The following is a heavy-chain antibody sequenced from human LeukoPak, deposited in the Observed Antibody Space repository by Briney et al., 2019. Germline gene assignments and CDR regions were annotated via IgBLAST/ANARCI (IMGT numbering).Heavy chain of an antibody. CDR2: ISAYNGNT. D-gene: IGHD3-22*01. CDR3: ARDPSYDSSGYPNRLDP. CDR1: GYTFTTYG. V-gene: IGHV1-18*01. Sequence: ASVKVSCKASGYTFTTYGISWVRQAPGQGLEWMGWISAYNGNTNYAQKVQGRVTMSTDTSTTTAYMELRSLRSDDTAVYYCARDPSYDSSGYPNRLDPWGQGTLVTVSS. J-gene: IGHJ5*02.